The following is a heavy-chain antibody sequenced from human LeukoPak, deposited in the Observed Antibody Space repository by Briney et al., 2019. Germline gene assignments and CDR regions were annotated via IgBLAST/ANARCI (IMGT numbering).Heavy chain of an antibody. CDR2: ISDTVRDT. J-gene: IGHJ4*02. Sequence: PGESLTLSCAASGFTFSAYGMSWVRQAPGKGLEWVSHISDTVRDTWYANSVKGRFIISRDNSRDTVYLQMSSLRPEDTALYFCAKDNYGGIFASWGQGTLVTVSS. V-gene: IGHV3-23*01. CDR1: GFTFSAYG. CDR3: AKDNYGGIFAS. D-gene: IGHD4-17*01.